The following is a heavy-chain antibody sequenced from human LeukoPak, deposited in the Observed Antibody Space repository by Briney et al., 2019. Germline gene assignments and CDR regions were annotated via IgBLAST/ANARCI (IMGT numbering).Heavy chain of an antibody. J-gene: IGHJ4*02. Sequence: ASVKVSCKASGYTFSSYYIHWVRQAPEQGLEWMGIINPGGGSTNYAQKFQGRVTMTRDTSSSTVYMELSSLRSEDTAVYYCARWGASDYWGQGTLVTVSS. D-gene: IGHD3-16*01. CDR3: ARWGASDY. CDR2: INPGGGST. CDR1: GYTFSSYY. V-gene: IGHV1-46*01.